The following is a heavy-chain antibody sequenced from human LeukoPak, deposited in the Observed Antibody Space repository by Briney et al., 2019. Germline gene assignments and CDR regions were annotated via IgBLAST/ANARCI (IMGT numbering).Heavy chain of an antibody. V-gene: IGHV3-30*02. Sequence: RTGGSLRLSCAASGFTFSSYGMHWVRQAPGKGLEWVAFIRYDGSNKYYADSVKGRFTISRDNSKNTLYLQMNSLRAEDTAVYYCAKGSIVVVPAAIGHFDWLLSPHPFDYWGQGTLVTVSS. CDR1: GFTFSSYG. D-gene: IGHD2-2*01. CDR3: AKGSIVVVPAAIGHFDWLLSPHPFDY. J-gene: IGHJ4*02. CDR2: IRYDGSNK.